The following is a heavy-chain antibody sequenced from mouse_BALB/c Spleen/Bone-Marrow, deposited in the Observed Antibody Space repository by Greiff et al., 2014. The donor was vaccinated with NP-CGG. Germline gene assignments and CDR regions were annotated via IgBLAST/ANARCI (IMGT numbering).Heavy chain of an antibody. Sequence: QLQASGPELVKPGASVRISCKASGYSFTDYYISWVKQKPGQGLEWIGWIYPGNGDTKYYERFKGKASLTVDRSSSTVNMQLSILTSEDAAFYVCARVRYFDYRDCAHWGQGTLVTVSA. J-gene: IGHJ3*01. CDR2: IYPGNGDT. D-gene: IGHD2-4*01. V-gene: IGHV1-84*02. CDR3: ARVRYFDYRDCAH. CDR1: GYSFTDYY.